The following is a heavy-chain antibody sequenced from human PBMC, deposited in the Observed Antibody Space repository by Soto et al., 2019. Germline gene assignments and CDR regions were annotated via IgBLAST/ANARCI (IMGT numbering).Heavy chain of an antibody. D-gene: IGHD2-2*01. CDR1: GDSINSYY. CDR2: IYYSGST. CDR3: ARGYCSTTSCYVGSYYMDV. V-gene: IGHV4-59*01. J-gene: IGHJ6*03. Sequence: PSETLSLTCTVSGDSINSYYWSWIRQPPGKGLEWIGYIYYSGSTMYDPSLKSRVTISLGTSKNQFSLKLSSVTAADTAVYYCARGYCSTTSCYVGSYYMDVWGKGTAVTVSS.